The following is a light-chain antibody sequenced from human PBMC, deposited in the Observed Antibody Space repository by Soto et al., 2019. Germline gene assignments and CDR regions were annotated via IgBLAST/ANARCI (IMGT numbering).Light chain of an antibody. CDR3: QQSFGTPFT. J-gene: IGKJ3*01. CDR1: QSISSY. Sequence: DIQMTQSPSSLSASVGDRVNITCRASQSISSYLNWYQQKPGKAPKLLVYAASRLQSGVPSRFSGTGSGTDFTLTISSLQPEDFATYDCQQSFGTPFTFGPGNKRDIK. CDR2: AAS. V-gene: IGKV1-39*01.